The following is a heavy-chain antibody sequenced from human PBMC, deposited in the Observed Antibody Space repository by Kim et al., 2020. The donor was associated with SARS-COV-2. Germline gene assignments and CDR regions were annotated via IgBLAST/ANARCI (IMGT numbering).Heavy chain of an antibody. CDR3: ARGGSKGGCSSTSCFWFDP. J-gene: IGHJ5*02. CDR2: IYYSGST. CDR1: GGSISSGDYY. D-gene: IGHD2-2*01. Sequence: SETLSLTCTVSGGSISSGDYYWSWIRQPPGKGLEWIGYIYYSGSTYYNPSLKSRVTISVDTSKNQFSLKLSSVTAADTAVYYCARGGSKGGCSSTSCFWFDPWGQGTLVTVSS. V-gene: IGHV4-30-4*01.